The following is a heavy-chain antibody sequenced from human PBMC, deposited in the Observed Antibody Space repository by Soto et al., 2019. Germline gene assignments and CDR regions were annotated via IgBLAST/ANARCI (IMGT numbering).Heavy chain of an antibody. CDR2: VFSNDEK. CDR1: GFSLSNARMG. Sequence: QVTLKESGPVLVKPTETLTLTCTVSGFSLSNARMGVSWVRQPPGKALEWLAHVFSNDEKSYITSLKSRLTTSKDTSKSQVVLTMTNVDPVNTATYYCARTPTVTPYGHFDYWGHRTLVTVSS. CDR3: ARTPTVTPYGHFDY. V-gene: IGHV2-26*01. D-gene: IGHD4-17*01. J-gene: IGHJ4*01.